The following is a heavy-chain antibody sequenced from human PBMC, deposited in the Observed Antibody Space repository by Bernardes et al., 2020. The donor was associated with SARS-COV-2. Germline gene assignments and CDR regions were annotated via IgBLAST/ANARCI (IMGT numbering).Heavy chain of an antibody. D-gene: IGHD3-22*01. CDR3: ATRNPYDSSGYYYVWDY. CDR2: ISWNSGSI. V-gene: IGHV3-9*01. J-gene: IGHJ4*02. Sequence: GGSLRLSCAASGFTFDDYAMHWVRQAPGKGLESVSGISWNSGSIGYADSVKGRFTISRDNAKNSLYLQMNSLRAEDTALYYCATRNPYDSSGYYYVWDYWGQGTLVTVSS. CDR1: GFTFDDYA.